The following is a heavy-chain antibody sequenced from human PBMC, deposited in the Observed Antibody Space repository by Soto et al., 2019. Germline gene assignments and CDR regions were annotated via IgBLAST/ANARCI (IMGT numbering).Heavy chain of an antibody. CDR2: IRSQSDGGTR. CDR3: ATAPGYWGSAPLDF. Sequence: DVQLVESGGGLVKPGGSLRLSCVASGLTFSDAWMNWLRQVPGKGPEWVARIRSQSDGGTRDYTAPVNGRFTISRDDSKRNLCLQMNSLKTDDTAIYYCATAPGYWGSAPLDFWGQGTLVTVSS. CDR1: GLTFSDAW. J-gene: IGHJ4*02. D-gene: IGHD7-27*01. V-gene: IGHV3-15*07.